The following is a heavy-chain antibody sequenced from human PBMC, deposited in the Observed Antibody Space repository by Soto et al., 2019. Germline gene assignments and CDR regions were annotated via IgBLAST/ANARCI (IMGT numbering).Heavy chain of an antibody. CDR2: IWYDGSNK. D-gene: IGHD5-18*01. CDR3: ARGDYTAMYLLIH. V-gene: IGHV3-33*01. Sequence: QVQLVESGGGVVQPGRSLRLSCAASGFTFSSYGMHWVRQAPGKGLEWVAVIWYDGSNKYYADSVKGRFTISRDNSKNTLYLQMNSLRAEDTAVYYCARGDYTAMYLLIHGGQGTLVTVSS. CDR1: GFTFSSYG. J-gene: IGHJ4*02.